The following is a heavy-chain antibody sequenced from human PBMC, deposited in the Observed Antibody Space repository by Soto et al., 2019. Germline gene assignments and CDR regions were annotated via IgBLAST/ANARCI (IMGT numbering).Heavy chain of an antibody. CDR2: IDPSDSYT. Sequence: GESLKISCKGSGYSFTSYWISWVRQMPGKGLEWMGRIDPSDSYTNYSPSFQGHVTISADKSISTAYLQWSSLKASDTAMYYFARVATTRNYYYYSGMDVWGQGTTVTVSS. CDR3: ARVATTRNYYYYSGMDV. D-gene: IGHD1-26*01. CDR1: GYSFTSYW. J-gene: IGHJ6*02. V-gene: IGHV5-10-1*01.